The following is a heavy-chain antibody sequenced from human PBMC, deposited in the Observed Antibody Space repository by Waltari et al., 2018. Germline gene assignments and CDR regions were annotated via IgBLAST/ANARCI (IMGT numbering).Heavy chain of an antibody. D-gene: IGHD2-8*02. CDR1: GDNFDSYA. Sequence: QIQLVQSGAEVKKPGASVKVSCKAYGDNFDSYAMHWVRQAPGQRLEWMGWINAGNGNTKYSQKFQGRVTITRDTSASTAYMELSSLRSEDTAVYYCARGVVYQRKEFAFDIWGQGTMVTVSS. CDR3: ARGVVYQRKEFAFDI. CDR2: INAGNGNT. V-gene: IGHV1-3*01. J-gene: IGHJ3*02.